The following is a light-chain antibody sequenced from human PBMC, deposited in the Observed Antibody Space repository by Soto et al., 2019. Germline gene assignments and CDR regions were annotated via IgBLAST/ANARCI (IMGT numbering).Light chain of an antibody. CDR1: SSDLASYNY. Sequence: QSVLTQPASVSGSLGQSITISCTGTSSDLASYNYISWYQQHPGKAPTLVIYEVTNRPSGVSNRFSGSKSGNTASLIISGLQAEDEADYYCNSFTDRSLHVFGAGTKVTVL. V-gene: IGLV2-14*01. CDR3: NSFTDRSLHV. J-gene: IGLJ1*01. CDR2: EVT.